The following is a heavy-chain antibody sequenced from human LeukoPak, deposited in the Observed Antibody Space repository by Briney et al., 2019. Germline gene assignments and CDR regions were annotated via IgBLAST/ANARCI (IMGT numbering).Heavy chain of an antibody. V-gene: IGHV1-18*01. D-gene: IGHD3-9*01. CDR1: GYTFTSYG. CDR2: ISAYNGNT. J-gene: IGHJ6*03. Sequence: ASVKVSCKASGYTFTSYGISWVRQAPGQGLEWMGWISAYNGNTNYAQKLQGRVTMTTDTSTSTAYMELRSLRSDDTAVYYCARGVNYDILTGYPLGGYYYYDMDVWGKGTTVTVSS. CDR3: ARGVNYDILTGYPLGGYYYYDMDV.